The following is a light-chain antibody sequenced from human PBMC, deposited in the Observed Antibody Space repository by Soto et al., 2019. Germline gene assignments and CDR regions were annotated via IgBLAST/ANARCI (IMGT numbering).Light chain of an antibody. CDR3: SSYTTSSTLYV. CDR2: EVS. J-gene: IGLJ1*01. Sequence: QSVLAQPASVSGSPGRSITISCTGTSSDVGGYKYVSWFQQHPGKAPKLTIYEVSNRPSGISPRFSGSKSGNTASLTISGLQAEDEADYYCSSYTTSSTLYVFGTGTKVTVL. CDR1: SSDVGGYKY. V-gene: IGLV2-14*01.